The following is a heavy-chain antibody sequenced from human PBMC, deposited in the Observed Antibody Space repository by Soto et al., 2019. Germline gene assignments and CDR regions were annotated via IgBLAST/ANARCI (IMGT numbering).Heavy chain of an antibody. D-gene: IGHD6-19*01. Sequence: PGGSLRLSCAASGFTFSNYAVTWVRQAPGKGLEWVSTISGSGGSTYYADSVKGRFTISRDNAKNSLYLQMNSLRAEDTAVYYCARVLGRGGWYSPGDAFDIWGQGTMDTVSS. J-gene: IGHJ3*02. CDR2: ISGSGGST. CDR3: ARVLGRGGWYSPGDAFDI. V-gene: IGHV3-23*01. CDR1: GFTFSNYA.